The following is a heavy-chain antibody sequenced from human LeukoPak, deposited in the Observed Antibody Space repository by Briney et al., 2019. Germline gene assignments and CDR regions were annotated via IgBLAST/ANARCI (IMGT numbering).Heavy chain of an antibody. CDR2: IYYSGST. CDR1: GFTFSTFH. Sequence: GSLRLSCTASGFTFSTFHMHWVRQAPGKGLEWIGSIYYSGSTYYNPSLKSRVTISVDTSKNQFSLKLSSVTAADTAVYYCASRNDDYGDYLVQADKVYYYYGMDVWGQGTTVTVSS. D-gene: IGHD4-17*01. J-gene: IGHJ6*02. CDR3: ASRNDDYGDYLVQADKVYYYYGMDV. V-gene: IGHV4-59*05.